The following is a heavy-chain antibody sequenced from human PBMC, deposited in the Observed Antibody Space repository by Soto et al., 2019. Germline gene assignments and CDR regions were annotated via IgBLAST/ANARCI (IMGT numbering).Heavy chain of an antibody. D-gene: IGHD3-22*01. J-gene: IGHJ6*02. CDR3: AMSGYYSFSAYYYGMDV. CDR1: GYSFTSYW. CDR2: IDPSDSYT. V-gene: IGHV5-10-1*01. Sequence: GESLKISCKGSGYSFTSYWISWVRQMPGKGLEWMGRIDPSDSYTNYSPSFQGHVTISADKSISTAYLQWSSLKASDTAMYYCAMSGYYSFSAYYYGMDVWGQGTTVTVSS.